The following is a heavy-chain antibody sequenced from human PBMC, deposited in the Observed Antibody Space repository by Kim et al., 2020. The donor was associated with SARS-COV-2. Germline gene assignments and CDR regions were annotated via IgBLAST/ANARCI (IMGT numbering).Heavy chain of an antibody. D-gene: IGHD3-22*01. Sequence: KSRVTISVDTSKNQFSLKLSSVTAADTAVYYCARTSRSSVDSSGRYGMDVWGQGTTVTVSS. CDR3: ARTSRSSVDSSGRYGMDV. J-gene: IGHJ6*02. V-gene: IGHV4-31*02.